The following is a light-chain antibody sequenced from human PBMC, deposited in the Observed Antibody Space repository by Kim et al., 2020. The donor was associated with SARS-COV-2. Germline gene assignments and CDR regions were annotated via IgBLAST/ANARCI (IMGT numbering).Light chain of an antibody. CDR3: QQYNNWPQT. CDR2: GAS. V-gene: IGKV3-15*01. Sequence: VAPGGRATLSCRASQSVSSNLAWYQQKPGQAPRLLIYGASTRATGIPARFSGSGSGTEFTLTISSLQSEDFAVYYCQQYNNWPQTFGQGTKVEIK. CDR1: QSVSSN. J-gene: IGKJ1*01.